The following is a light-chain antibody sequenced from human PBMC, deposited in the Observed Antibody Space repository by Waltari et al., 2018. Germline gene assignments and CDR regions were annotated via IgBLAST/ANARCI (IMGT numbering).Light chain of an antibody. CDR2: KAS. V-gene: IGKV1-5*03. J-gene: IGKJ3*01. CDR1: QSISSW. Sequence: DIQMTQSPSTLPASVGDRVTITCRASQSISSWLAWYQQQPGKAPKVLIYKASSLESGVPSRFSGSGSGTEFTLTISSLQPDDFATYYCQHYNTYPFTFGPGTKVDIK. CDR3: QHYNTYPFT.